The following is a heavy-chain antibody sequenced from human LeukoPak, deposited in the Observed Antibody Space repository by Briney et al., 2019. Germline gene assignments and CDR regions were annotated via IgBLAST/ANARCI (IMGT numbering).Heavy chain of an antibody. V-gene: IGHV3-11*04. CDR2: ISSSGSTI. CDR1: GFTFSDYY. D-gene: IGHD3-10*01. Sequence: GGSLRLSCAASGFTFSDYYMSWIRQAPWKGLEWVSYISSSGSTIYYADSVNGRFTISRDNAKNSLYLQVNRLRAEDTAVYYCARADKRPGEVDFQHWGQGTLVTVSS. CDR3: ARADKRPGEVDFQH. J-gene: IGHJ1*01.